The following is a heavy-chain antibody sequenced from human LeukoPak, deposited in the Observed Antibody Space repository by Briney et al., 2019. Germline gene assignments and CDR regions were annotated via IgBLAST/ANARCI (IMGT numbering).Heavy chain of an antibody. D-gene: IGHD5-12*01. CDR1: RYSFTSYL. J-gene: IGHJ4*02. CDR2: IYSGDSDT. Sequence: GEALQIYSHGHRYSFTSYLIGWVRPAPGQGRGWMGIIYSGDSDTRCSPSFQGQVTISADKSISTDYLQWSSLKASDTAMYYCARRGHSGYEFDYWGQGTLVTVSS. CDR3: ARRGHSGYEFDY. V-gene: IGHV5-51*01.